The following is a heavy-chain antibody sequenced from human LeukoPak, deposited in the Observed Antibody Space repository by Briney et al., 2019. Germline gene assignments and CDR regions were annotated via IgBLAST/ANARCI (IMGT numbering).Heavy chain of an antibody. CDR2: ISSSSSYI. V-gene: IGHV3-21*01. CDR1: GFTFSSYS. D-gene: IGHD1-26*01. Sequence: GGSLRLSCAASGFTFSSYSMNWVRQAPGKGLEWVSSISSSSSYIYYADSVKGRFTISRDNAKNSLYLQMNSLRAEDTAVYYCARDGGVGAAWTYYYGMDVWGKGTTVTVSS. CDR3: ARDGGVGAAWTYYYGMDV. J-gene: IGHJ6*04.